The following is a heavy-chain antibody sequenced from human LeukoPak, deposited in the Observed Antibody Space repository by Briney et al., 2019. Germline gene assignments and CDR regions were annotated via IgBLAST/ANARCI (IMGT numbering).Heavy chain of an antibody. Sequence: GGSLRLSCAASGFTFSSYSMNWVRQAPGKGLEWVSYISSSSSTMYYADSVKGRFTISRDNAKNSLYLQMNSLRAEDTAVYYCARDYDFWSGYYYYMDVWGKGTTVTVSS. D-gene: IGHD3-3*01. CDR1: GFTFSSYS. CDR2: ISSSSSTM. CDR3: ARDYDFWSGYYYYMDV. J-gene: IGHJ6*03. V-gene: IGHV3-48*01.